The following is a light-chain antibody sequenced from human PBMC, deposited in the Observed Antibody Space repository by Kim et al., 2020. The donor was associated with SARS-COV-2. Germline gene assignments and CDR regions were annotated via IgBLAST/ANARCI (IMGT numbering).Light chain of an antibody. CDR3: QQSSSAPFT. V-gene: IGKV1-39*01. CDR2: DAS. Sequence: ASIGDRVTISCRENQDISGYLNWYQQKPAKAPKLLIHDASNLQSGVPSRFSGTGSGTHFTLTINGLQPEDFATYYCQQSSSAPFTFGPGTKVDIK. J-gene: IGKJ3*01. CDR1: QDISGY.